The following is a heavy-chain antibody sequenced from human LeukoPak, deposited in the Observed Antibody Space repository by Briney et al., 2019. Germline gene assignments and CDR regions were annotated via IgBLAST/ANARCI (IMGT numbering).Heavy chain of an antibody. D-gene: IGHD6-6*01. Sequence: GESLKISCKGSGYSFTSYWIGWVRQMPGKGLEWMGIIYPGGSDTRYSPSFQGQVTISADKAISTAYLQWSSLKASDTAMYYCARHPSSSSYLYYFDYWGQGTLVTVSS. V-gene: IGHV5-51*01. CDR2: IYPGGSDT. J-gene: IGHJ4*02. CDR3: ARHPSSSSYLYYFDY. CDR1: GYSFTSYW.